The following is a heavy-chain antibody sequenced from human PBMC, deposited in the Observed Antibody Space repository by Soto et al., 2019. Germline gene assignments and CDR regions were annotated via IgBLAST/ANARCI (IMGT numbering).Heavy chain of an antibody. CDR3: ARDTNSLDL. Sequence: SETLSLTCAVYGGSFSGYYWSWIRQPPGKGLEWIGEINHSGSTNYNPSLKSRVTISVDTSKNHFSLRLTYLTAADTAVYFCARDTNSLDLWGQGILVTVSS. D-gene: IGHD2-8*01. J-gene: IGHJ5*02. CDR1: GGSFSGYY. V-gene: IGHV4-34*01. CDR2: INHSGST.